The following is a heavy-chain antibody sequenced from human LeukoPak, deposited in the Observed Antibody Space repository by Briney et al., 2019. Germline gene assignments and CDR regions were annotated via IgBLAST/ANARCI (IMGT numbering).Heavy chain of an antibody. CDR1: GGSFSGYY. V-gene: IGHV4-34*01. CDR2: INHSGST. CDR3: ARGHDSSGWYFDY. J-gene: IGHJ4*02. D-gene: IGHD6-19*01. Sequence: SETLSLTCAVYGGSFSGYYWSWIRQPPGNGLEWIGEINHSGSTNYNPSLKSRVTISVDTSKNQFSLKLSSVTAADTAVYYCARGHDSSGWYFDYWGQGTLVTVSS.